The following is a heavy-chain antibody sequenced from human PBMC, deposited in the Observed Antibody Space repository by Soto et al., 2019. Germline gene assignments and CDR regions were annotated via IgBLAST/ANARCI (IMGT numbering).Heavy chain of an antibody. CDR2: INGDGTT. CDR1: GFIFSDYW. D-gene: IGHD6-25*01. CDR3: GRGSGPRGRPY. Sequence: LRLSCAASGFIFSDYWVHWVRQAPGKGLVWVARINGDGTTTYVDSVKGRFTISRDNAKNMMYLQMNSLRVEDTAMYYCGRGSGPRGRPYWGQGISVTVSS. V-gene: IGHV3-74*01. J-gene: IGHJ4*02.